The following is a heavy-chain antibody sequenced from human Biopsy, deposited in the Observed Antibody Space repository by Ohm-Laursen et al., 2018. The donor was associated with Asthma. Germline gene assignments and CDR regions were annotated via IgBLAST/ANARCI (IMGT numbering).Heavy chain of an antibody. V-gene: IGHV4-61*01. D-gene: IGHD2-15*01. J-gene: IGHJ2*01. CDR2: ISYSGST. CDR3: ARVPTTLRYFDL. Sequence: GTLSLTCTVSGGSVSSGSYYWSWIRQPPGKGLAWVSYISYSGSTDYNPSLKSRLTISMDTSKDQFSLKLSSVTAADTAVYYCARVPTTLRYFDLWGRGTLVTVSS. CDR1: GGSVSSGSYY.